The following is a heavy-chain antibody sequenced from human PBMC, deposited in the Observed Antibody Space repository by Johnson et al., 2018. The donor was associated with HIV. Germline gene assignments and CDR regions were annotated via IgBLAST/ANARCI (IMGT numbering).Heavy chain of an antibody. Sequence: QVKLVESGGGVVRPGGSLRLSCAASGFTFSSYGMHWVRQAPGKGLEWVAVISYDGSNKYYADSVKGRFTISRDNSKNTLYLQMNSLRAEDTAVYYCAKTYSSSWYAFDIWGQGTMVTVSS. V-gene: IGHV3-30*18. J-gene: IGHJ3*02. CDR2: ISYDGSNK. CDR3: AKTYSSSWYAFDI. D-gene: IGHD6-13*01. CDR1: GFTFSSYG.